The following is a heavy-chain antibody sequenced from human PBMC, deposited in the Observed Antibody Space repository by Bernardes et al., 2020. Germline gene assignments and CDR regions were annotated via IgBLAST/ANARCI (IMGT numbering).Heavy chain of an antibody. CDR2: ISGSGNTT. D-gene: IGHD3-3*01. CDR1: GLTFTKYD. V-gene: IGHV3-23*01. CDR3: AKDDDRPLFGAPGFDS. J-gene: IGHJ4*02. Sequence: GGSLRLSCAASGLTFTKYDMSWVRQAPGKGLEWVSGISGSGNTTYYADSVKGRFTISRDNSKNTLFLQMDSLRAEDTAVYYCAKDDDRPLFGAPGFDSWGQGTLVTVSS.